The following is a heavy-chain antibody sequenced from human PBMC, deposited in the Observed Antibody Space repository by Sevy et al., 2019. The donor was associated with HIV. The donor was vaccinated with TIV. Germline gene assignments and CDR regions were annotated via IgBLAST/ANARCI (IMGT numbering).Heavy chain of an antibody. Sequence: GGSLRLSCAASGFTFDDYAMHWVRQAPGKGLEWVSGISWNSASIEYADSVKGRFTISRDNAKNSLYLQMKSLRADDTALYYCARDRDDGYCTNGVWFNFDNWGQGTLVTVSS. J-gene: IGHJ4*01. V-gene: IGHV3-9*01. CDR2: ISWNSASI. D-gene: IGHD2-8*01. CDR3: ARDRDDGYCTNGVWFNFDN. CDR1: GFTFDDYA.